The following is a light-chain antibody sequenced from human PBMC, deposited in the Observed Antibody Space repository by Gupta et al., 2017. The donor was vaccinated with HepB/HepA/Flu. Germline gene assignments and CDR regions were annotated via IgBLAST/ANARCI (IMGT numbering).Light chain of an antibody. V-gene: IGKV3-15*01. CDR1: QSVVSN. J-gene: IGKJ1*01. CDR2: CAD. CDR3: QQYNHCPPWT. Sequence: ETVMRPSPAPLSVYPGETATLSLWAGQSVVSNLAWFQQKPGQAPRHLMYCADTRSTGIPARFSGSGSWTEFTLTSSSLQSEEFAVYYCQQYNHCPPWTFGQGTKVEIK.